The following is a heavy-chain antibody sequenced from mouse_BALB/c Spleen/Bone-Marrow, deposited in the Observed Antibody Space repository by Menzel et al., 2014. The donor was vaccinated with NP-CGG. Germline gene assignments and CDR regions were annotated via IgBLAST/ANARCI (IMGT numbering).Heavy chain of an antibody. V-gene: IGHV4-1*02. CDR2: INPDSSTI. CDR3: ARLVYFGSSDY. D-gene: IGHD1-1*01. J-gene: IGHJ2*01. Sequence: EAQIAESGGGLVQPGGSLKLSCAASGFDFSRYWMSWVRHAPGKGLEWIGEINPDSSTINYTPSLKDKFIISRDNAKNTLYLQMSKVRSEDTALYYCARLVYFGSSDYWAQGTTLTVSS. CDR1: GFDFSRYW.